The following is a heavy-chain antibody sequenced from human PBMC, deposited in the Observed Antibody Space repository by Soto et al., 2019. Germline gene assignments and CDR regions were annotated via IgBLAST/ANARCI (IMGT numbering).Heavy chain of an antibody. J-gene: IGHJ5*02. CDR2: AFYTGGT. CDR1: DDSITSYY. Sequence: PSETLSLTCNVSDDSITSYYWSWIRQPPGKGLEWIGSAFYTGGTNYNPSLKSRVAISVDASKKQISLKLSSVTAADTAVYYCARARGHRGYESNWFVPGGQGALVTVSS. CDR3: ARARGHRGYESNWFVP. D-gene: IGHD5-12*01. V-gene: IGHV4-59*01.